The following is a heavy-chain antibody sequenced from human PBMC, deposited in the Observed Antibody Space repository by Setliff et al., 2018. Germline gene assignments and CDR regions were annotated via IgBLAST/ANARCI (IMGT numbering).Heavy chain of an antibody. V-gene: IGHV4-59*01. CDR1: GGSISDAS. CDR3: ARGQQLLTGDFKY. Sequence: PSETLSLTCTVSGGSISDASIMAWIRQPPGKGLEFIGYVFYNGAAKYDPSLKSRVTMSVDTSKTQFSLKLNSMTTADTAVYYCARGQQLLTGDFKYWGQGTLVTVSS. J-gene: IGHJ4*02. D-gene: IGHD1-26*01. CDR2: VFYNGAA.